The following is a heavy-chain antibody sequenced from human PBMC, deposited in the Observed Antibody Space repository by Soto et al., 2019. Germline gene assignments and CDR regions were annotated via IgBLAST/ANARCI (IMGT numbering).Heavy chain of an antibody. CDR1: GFTFSRHA. V-gene: IGHV3-23*01. CDR3: ARDLTTHDY. J-gene: IGHJ4*02. CDR2: LGRIGT. Sequence: GGSLRLSCVGSGFTFSRHAMTWVRQAPGKGLEWVSTLGRIGTFYADSVKGRFTISRDDSKNTVNLQMNGLRVEDSAIYYCARDLTTHDYWGQGTVVTVSS.